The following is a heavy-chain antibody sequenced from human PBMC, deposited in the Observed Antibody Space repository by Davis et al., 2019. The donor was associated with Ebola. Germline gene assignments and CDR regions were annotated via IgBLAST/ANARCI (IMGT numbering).Heavy chain of an antibody. CDR3: AREGGRWAFDI. D-gene: IGHD4-23*01. CDR2: IYYSGST. J-gene: IGHJ3*02. V-gene: IGHV4-61*01. CDR1: GGSVSSGSYY. Sequence: PSETLSLTCTVSGGSVSSGSYYWSWIRQPPGKGLEWIGYIYYSGSTNYNPSLKSRVTISVDTSKNQFSLKLSSVTAADTAVYYCAREGGRWAFDIWGQGTMVTVSS.